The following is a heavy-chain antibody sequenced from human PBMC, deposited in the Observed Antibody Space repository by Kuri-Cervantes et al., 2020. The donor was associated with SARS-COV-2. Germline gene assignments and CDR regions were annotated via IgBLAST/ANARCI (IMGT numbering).Heavy chain of an antibody. CDR3: ARDGTAGGSYNWFDP. Sequence: LSLTCAASGFAFGDCYMSWIRQAPGKGLEWVSYVSHSGTIIYQADSVKGRFTISRDNAKNSLYLQMNSLRGEDTAVYYCARDGTAGGSYNWFDPWGQGTLVTVSS. D-gene: IGHD1-26*01. CDR1: GFAFGDCY. V-gene: IGHV3-11*01. J-gene: IGHJ5*02. CDR2: VSHSGTII.